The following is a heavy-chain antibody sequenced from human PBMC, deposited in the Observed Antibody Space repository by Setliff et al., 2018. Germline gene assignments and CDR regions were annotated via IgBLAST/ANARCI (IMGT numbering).Heavy chain of an antibody. CDR1: GGSISPYF. CDR2: IYHNGNT. D-gene: IGHD5-18*01. V-gene: IGHV4-59*01. J-gene: IGHJ6*02. Sequence: SETLSLTCTVSGGSISPYFWSRIRQPPGKGLEWIGYIYHNGNTNFNPSLKTRVTMSVDTSKNQFALNLRSVTAADAAVYYCVRDRTAYSYGLDVWGQGTTVTVSS. CDR3: VRDRTAYSYGLDV.